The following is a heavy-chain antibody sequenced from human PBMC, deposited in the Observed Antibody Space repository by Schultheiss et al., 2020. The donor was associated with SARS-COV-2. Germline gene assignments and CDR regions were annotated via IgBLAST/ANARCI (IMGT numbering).Heavy chain of an antibody. Sequence: SDTLSLTCTVSGGSISSYYWSWIRQPPGKGLEWIGYIYYSGSTNYNPSLKSRVTISVDTSKNQFSLKLSSVTAADTAVYYCARDGYATYYYGMDVWGQGTAVTGSS. CDR1: GGSISSYY. CDR2: IYYSGST. CDR3: ARDGYATYYYGMDV. V-gene: IGHV4-59*01. D-gene: IGHD5-12*01. J-gene: IGHJ6*02.